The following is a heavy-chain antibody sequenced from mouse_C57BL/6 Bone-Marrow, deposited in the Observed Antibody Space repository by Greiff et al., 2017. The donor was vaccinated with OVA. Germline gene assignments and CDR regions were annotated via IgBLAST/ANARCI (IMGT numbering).Heavy chain of an antibody. CDR1: GYAFSSSW. CDR2: FYPGDGDT. J-gene: IGHJ2*01. CDR3: ARRGELDY. Sequence: QVQLQQSGPELVKPGASVKISCKASGYAFSSSWMNWVKQRPGKGLEWIGRFYPGDGDTNYNGKFKGKATLTADKSSSTAYMQLSSLTSEDSAVYFCARRGELDYWGQGTTLTVSS. V-gene: IGHV1-82*01.